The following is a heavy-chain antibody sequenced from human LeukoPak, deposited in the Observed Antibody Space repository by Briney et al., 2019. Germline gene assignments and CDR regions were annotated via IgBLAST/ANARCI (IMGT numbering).Heavy chain of an antibody. Sequence: GRSLRLSGAASGFTFSNAWMSWVRQAPGKGLELVGRIKSKTDGCTTDYAAPVKGRFSISRDDSKNKLYLQMNSLKTEDTAVYYCTTDRAIAVRPLFDYWGQGTVVTVSS. CDR2: IKSKTDGCTT. CDR1: GFTFSNAW. V-gene: IGHV3-15*01. CDR3: TTDRAIAVRPLFDY. J-gene: IGHJ4*02. D-gene: IGHD6-6*01.